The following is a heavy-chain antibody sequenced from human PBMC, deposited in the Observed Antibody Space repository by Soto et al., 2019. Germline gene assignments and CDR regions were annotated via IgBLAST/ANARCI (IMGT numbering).Heavy chain of an antibody. CDR3: ARVLVGVNFDY. CDR2: IYYSGST. CDR1: GGSVSSGSYY. V-gene: IGHV4-61*01. D-gene: IGHD3-10*01. J-gene: IGHJ4*02. Sequence: SENLSLTCTVSGGSVSSGSYYWSWIRQPPGKGLEWIGYIYYSGSTNYNPSLKSRVTISVDTSKNQFSLKLSSVTAADTAVYYGARVLVGVNFDYWGQGTMVTVSS.